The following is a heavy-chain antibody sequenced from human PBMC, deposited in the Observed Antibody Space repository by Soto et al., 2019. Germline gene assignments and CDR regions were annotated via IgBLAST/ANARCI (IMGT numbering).Heavy chain of an antibody. CDR3: AREWGDGYNYYYYYGMDV. J-gene: IGHJ6*02. D-gene: IGHD5-12*01. Sequence: SETLSLTCAVSGYSIISGYYWGLIRQPPGKGLEWIGSIYHSGSTYYNPSLKSRVTISVDTSKNQFSLKLSSVTAADTAVYYCAREWGDGYNYYYYYGMDVWGQGTTVTVSS. CDR2: IYHSGST. V-gene: IGHV4-38-2*01. CDR1: GYSIISGYY.